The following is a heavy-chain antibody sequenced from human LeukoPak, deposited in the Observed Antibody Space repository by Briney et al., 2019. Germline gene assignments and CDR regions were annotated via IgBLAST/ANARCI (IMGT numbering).Heavy chain of an antibody. V-gene: IGHV3-15*01. CDR2: IKSKTDGGTT. Sequence: GGSLRLSCATSGFTFSNVWMSWVRQVPGKGLEWVGRIKSKTDGGTTDYAAPVKGRITISRDDSTNTLHLQMNSLKTEDTAVYYCTTSLAGAVTAVYPFDNWGQGTLVTVSS. D-gene: IGHD2-21*02. CDR3: TTSLAGAVTAVYPFDN. CDR1: GFTFSNVW. J-gene: IGHJ4*02.